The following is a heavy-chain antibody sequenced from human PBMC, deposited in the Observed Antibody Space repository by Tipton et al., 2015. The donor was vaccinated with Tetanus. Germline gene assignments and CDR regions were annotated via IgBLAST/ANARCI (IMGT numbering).Heavy chain of an antibody. CDR3: ARPPSVAPLAAADRVTQYFQH. CDR1: GFTFSSYE. J-gene: IGHJ1*01. D-gene: IGHD6-13*01. Sequence: SLRLSCAASGFTFSSYEMNWVRQAPGKGLEWVSYISSSGSTIYYADSVKGRFTISRDNAKNSLYLQMNSLRAEDTAVYYCARPPSVAPLAAADRVTQYFQHWGQGTLVTVSS. CDR2: ISSSGSTI. V-gene: IGHV3-48*03.